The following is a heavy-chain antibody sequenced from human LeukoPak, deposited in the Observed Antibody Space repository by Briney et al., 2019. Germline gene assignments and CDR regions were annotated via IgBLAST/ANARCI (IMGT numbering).Heavy chain of an antibody. V-gene: IGHV4-4*07. J-gene: IGHJ4*02. Sequence: SETLSLTCTVSDDSINRYYWSWIRQPAGKGLEWIGRIYRGGFTNYNPSLKSRITLSMDISKNQFFLKLSSVIAADTAVYYCARDRGNMRSSWIDYWGQGTLVTVSS. D-gene: IGHD2/OR15-2a*01. CDR1: DDSINRYY. CDR2: IYRGGFT. CDR3: ARDRGNMRSSWIDY.